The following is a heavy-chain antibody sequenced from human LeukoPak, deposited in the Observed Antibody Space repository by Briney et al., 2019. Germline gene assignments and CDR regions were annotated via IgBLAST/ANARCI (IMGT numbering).Heavy chain of an antibody. CDR1: GFTFTKYA. CDR3: ARDCSSASCYAAFDY. Sequence: GGSLRLSCVASGFTFTKYAMDWVRQAPGKGLEWVASISYDDTNKAYSDSVKGRFTVSRDTSNNTLYLQMNSLRAEDTGVYYCARDCSSASCYAAFDYWGQGTLVTVSS. CDR2: ISYDDTNK. J-gene: IGHJ4*02. V-gene: IGHV3-30-3*01. D-gene: IGHD2-2*01.